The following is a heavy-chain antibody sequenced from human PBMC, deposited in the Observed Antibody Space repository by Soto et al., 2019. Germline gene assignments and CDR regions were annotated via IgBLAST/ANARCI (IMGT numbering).Heavy chain of an antibody. CDR2: IIPMVRMA. V-gene: IGHV1-69*02. Sequence: QVQLVQSGAELKKPGSSVKVSCTASGDTFSFYTMNWVRQAPGQGPEWMGRIIPMVRMANYAQKFQGRVTIIADKSTGTAYMGLGSLRSEDPAVYYGATNYGSGSAPFDYWGQGTMGTVSS. CDR3: ATNYGSGSAPFDY. CDR1: GDTFSFYT. D-gene: IGHD3-10*01. J-gene: IGHJ4*02.